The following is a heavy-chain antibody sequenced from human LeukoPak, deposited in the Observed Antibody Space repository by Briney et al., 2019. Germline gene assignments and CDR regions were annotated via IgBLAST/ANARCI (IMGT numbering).Heavy chain of an antibody. CDR1: GFTFSSHV. V-gene: IGHV3-23*01. J-gene: IGHJ6*02. D-gene: IGHD3-3*01. Sequence: GGSLRLSCAASGFTFSSHVMTWVRQAPGKGLEWVSAISGSGGSTYYADSVKGRFTISRDNSKNTLYLQMNSLRAEDTAVYYCAKAHYDFWSGPSGSSYGMDVWGQGTTVTVSS. CDR2: ISGSGGST. CDR3: AKAHYDFWSGPSGSSYGMDV.